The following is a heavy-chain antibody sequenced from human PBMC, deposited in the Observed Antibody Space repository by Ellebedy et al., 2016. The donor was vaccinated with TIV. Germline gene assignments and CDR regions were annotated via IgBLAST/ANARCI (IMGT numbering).Heavy chain of an antibody. J-gene: IGHJ5*02. V-gene: IGHV4-39*07. CDR2: ICYSGSA. CDR1: GGSISNSDYY. Sequence: MPSETLSLTCTVSGGSISNSDYYWNWIRQPPGKGLEWIGSICYSGSAYYNPSLKSRVTVSVDTSKNQFSLNLSSVTAADTAVYYCARDPALPRGRFDTWGQGTLVTVSS. CDR3: ARDPALPRGRFDT.